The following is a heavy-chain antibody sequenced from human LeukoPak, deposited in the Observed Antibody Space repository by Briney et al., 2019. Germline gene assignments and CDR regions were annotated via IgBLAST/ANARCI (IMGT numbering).Heavy chain of an antibody. V-gene: IGHV1-2*02. CDR3: ARVDRMVRAPVDY. CDR1: GYTFTAYY. Sequence: ASVKLSCKASGYTFTAYYMHWVRQAPGPGLEWMGWINLNSGGTNYAQKFQGRVTMTRDTSISTAYMELSRLRSDDTAVHYCARVDRMVRAPVDYWGQGTLVTVSS. D-gene: IGHD3-10*01. J-gene: IGHJ4*02. CDR2: INLNSGGT.